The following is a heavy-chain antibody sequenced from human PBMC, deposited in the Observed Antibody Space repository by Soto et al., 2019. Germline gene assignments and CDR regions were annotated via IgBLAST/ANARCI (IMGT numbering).Heavy chain of an antibody. D-gene: IGHD6-13*01. CDR1: GFSLSTSGVG. CDR2: IYWDDDK. V-gene: IGHV2-5*02. CDR3: ARSMLNRSWTDYFDY. Sequence: QITLKESGPTLVKPTQTLTLTCTFSGFSLSTSGVGVGWIRQPPGKALEWLALIYWDDDKRYSPSLKSRLTITKDTAKNQVVLTMTNMDPVDTATYYCARSMLNRSWTDYFDYWGQGTLVTVSS. J-gene: IGHJ4*02.